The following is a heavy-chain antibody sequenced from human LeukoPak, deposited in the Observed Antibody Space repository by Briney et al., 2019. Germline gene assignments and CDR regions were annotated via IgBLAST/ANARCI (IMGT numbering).Heavy chain of an antibody. J-gene: IGHJ5*02. CDR1: GFTFSSYS. CDR2: ISSSSSTI. V-gene: IGHV3-48*02. D-gene: IGHD6-19*01. Sequence: PGGSLRLSCAASGFTFSSYSMNWVRQAPGKGLEWVSYISSSSSTIYYADSVKGRFTISRDNAKNSLYLQMNSLRDEDTAVYYCARGYSSGWYFWFDPWGQGTLVTVSS. CDR3: ARGYSSGWYFWFDP.